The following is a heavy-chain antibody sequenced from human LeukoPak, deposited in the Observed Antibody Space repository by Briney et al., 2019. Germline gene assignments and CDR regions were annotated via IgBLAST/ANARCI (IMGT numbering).Heavy chain of an antibody. J-gene: IGHJ1*01. D-gene: IGHD6-19*01. V-gene: IGHV4-39*01. CDR3: ARHASGWYTD. Sequence: SETLSLTCAVSGGSISSGDYYWAWIRQPPGKGQQWVGSIYYSGTTYYNPFLKSRLTISRDTSKNQFSLSLNSVTTADTAVYYCARHASGWYTDWGQGTLVTVSS. CDR2: IYYSGTT. CDR1: GGSISSGDYY.